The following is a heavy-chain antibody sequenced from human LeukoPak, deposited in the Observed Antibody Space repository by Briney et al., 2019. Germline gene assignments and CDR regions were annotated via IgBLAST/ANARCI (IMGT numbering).Heavy chain of an antibody. V-gene: IGHV3-73*01. J-gene: IGHJ5*02. Sequence: PGGSLRLSCATSGFTFSGSAMHWVRQASGKGLEWVGRIRSKPNSYATAYAASVKGRFTISRDDSKNTAYLQMNSLKTEDTAVFYCITRSKDDSRGYYSTWGQGTLVNVSS. CDR3: ITRSKDDSRGYYST. CDR1: GFTFSGSA. D-gene: IGHD3-22*01. CDR2: IRSKPNSYAT.